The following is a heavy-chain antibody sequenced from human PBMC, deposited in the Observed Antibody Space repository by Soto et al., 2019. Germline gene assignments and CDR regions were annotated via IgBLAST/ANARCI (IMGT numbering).Heavy chain of an antibody. J-gene: IGHJ6*02. CDR3: ARASPVVTDV. CDR1: GGSISSGDYY. D-gene: IGHD5-18*01. CDR2: IYYSGST. V-gene: IGHV4-30-4*01. Sequence: QVQLQESGPGLVKPSQTLSLTCTVSGGSISSGDYYWSWIRQPPGKGLEWIGYIYYSGSTYYNPSLXSXAXLXXDTSKIQFSLKLSSVTAADTAVYYCARASPVVTDVWDQGTTVTVSS.